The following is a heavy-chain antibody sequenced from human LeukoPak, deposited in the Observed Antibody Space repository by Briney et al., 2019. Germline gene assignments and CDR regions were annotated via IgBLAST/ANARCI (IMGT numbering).Heavy chain of an antibody. D-gene: IGHD2-15*01. CDR3: VRDGGFYYTASPNSWFDP. Sequence: SETLSLTCLVSGFSISSDDCWGWIRQPPGKGLEWIGSISNRGSPYYNPSLKSRVTISVDTPNNHLSLRLSSVTAADTAVYYCVRDGGFYYTASPNSWFDPWGQGTLATVSS. CDR2: ISNRGSP. V-gene: IGHV4-38-2*02. J-gene: IGHJ5*02. CDR1: GFSISSDDC.